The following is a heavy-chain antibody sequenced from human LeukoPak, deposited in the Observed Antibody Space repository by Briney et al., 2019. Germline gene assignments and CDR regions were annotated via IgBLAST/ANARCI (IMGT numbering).Heavy chain of an antibody. CDR3: ARMDNSGDAFDI. Sequence: SGTLSLTCAVSGGSISSTNWWGWVRQPPGKGLEWIGEIYHGGTTNYTPSLKSRVTMSVDKSNNHFSLRLTSVTAADTAIYYCARMDNSGDAFDIWGQGTMVTVSS. D-gene: IGHD2-2*03. CDR2: IYHGGTT. J-gene: IGHJ3*02. CDR1: GGSISSTNW. V-gene: IGHV4-4*02.